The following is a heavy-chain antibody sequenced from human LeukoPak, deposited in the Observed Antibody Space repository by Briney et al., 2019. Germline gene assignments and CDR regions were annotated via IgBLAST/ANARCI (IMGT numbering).Heavy chain of an antibody. CDR3: AREGTALSMDV. V-gene: IGHV3-21*01. CDR1: GFTFSGYS. Sequence: GGSLRLSCAASGFTFSGYSMNWVRQAPGKGLEWVSYVSSSKRYIYYADSVKGRFTISRDNAKNSLYLQMNSLRAEDTAVYYCAREGTALSMDVWGQGTTVTVSS. CDR2: VSSSKRYI. J-gene: IGHJ6*02.